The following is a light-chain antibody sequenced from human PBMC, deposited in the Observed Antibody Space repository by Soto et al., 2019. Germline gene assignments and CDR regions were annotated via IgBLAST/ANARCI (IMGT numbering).Light chain of an antibody. J-gene: IGLJ1*01. V-gene: IGLV2-8*01. CDR1: SSDVGGYNY. CDR3: SSYAGSPFYV. Sequence: QSALTQPPSASGSPGQSVNISCTGTSSDVGGYNYVSWYQQHPGKAPKLMIYEVSKRPSGVPDRFSGSKSGNTASLTVSGLQAEDEADYYCSSYAGSPFYVFGTGTKLTVL. CDR2: EVS.